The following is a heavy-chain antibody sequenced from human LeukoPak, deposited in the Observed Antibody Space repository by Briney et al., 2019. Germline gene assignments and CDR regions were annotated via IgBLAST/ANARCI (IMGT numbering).Heavy chain of an antibody. D-gene: IGHD3-10*01. J-gene: IGHJ4*02. CDR2: ISYDGSNK. CDR3: AKARGLLWFGELFILDY. Sequence: GGSLRLSCAASGFTFSSYGMHWVRQAPGKGLEWVAVISYDGSNKYYADSVKGRFTISRDNSKNTLYLQMNSLRAEDTVVYYCAKARGLLWFGELFILDYWGQGTLVTVSS. CDR1: GFTFSSYG. V-gene: IGHV3-30*18.